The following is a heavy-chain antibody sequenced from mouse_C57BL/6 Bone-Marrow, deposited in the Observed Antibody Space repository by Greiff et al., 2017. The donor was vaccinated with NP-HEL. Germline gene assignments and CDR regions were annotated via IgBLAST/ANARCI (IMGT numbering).Heavy chain of an antibody. CDR1: GYSFTSYY. V-gene: IGHV1-66*01. D-gene: IGHD3-2*02. Sequence: QVQLQQSGPELVKPGASVKISCKASGYSFTSYYIHWVKQRPGQGLEWIGWIYPGSGNTKYNEKFKGKATLTADTSSSTAYMQLSSLTSEDSAVYYCARDSSGYLYYFDYWGQGTTLTVSS. J-gene: IGHJ2*01. CDR2: IYPGSGNT. CDR3: ARDSSGYLYYFDY.